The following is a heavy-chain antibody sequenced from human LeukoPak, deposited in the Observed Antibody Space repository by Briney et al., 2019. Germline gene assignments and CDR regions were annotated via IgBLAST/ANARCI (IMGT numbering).Heavy chain of an antibody. CDR1: GGSISSYY. V-gene: IGHV4-59*01. CDR3: ARRAPVGEFDY. D-gene: IGHD3-10*01. J-gene: IGHJ4*02. CDR2: IYYSGST. Sequence: PSETLSLTCTVSGGSISSYYWSWIRQPPGKGLEWIGYIYYSGSTNYNPSLKSRVTISVDTSKNQFSLKLSSVTAADTAVYYCARRAPVGEFDYWGQGTLVTVSS.